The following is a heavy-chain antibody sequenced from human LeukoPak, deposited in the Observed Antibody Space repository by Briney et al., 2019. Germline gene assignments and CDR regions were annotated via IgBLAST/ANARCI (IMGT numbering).Heavy chain of an antibody. CDR3: AREHDYGGPFDY. CDR2: MNPNSGNT. J-gene: IGHJ4*02. CDR1: GYTFTSYD. Sequence: ASVKVSCKASGYTFTSYDINWVRQATGQGLEWMGWMNPNSGNTGYAQKFQSRVTITRNTSISTAYMELSSLRSEGTAVYYCAREHDYGGPFDYWGQGTLVTVSS. V-gene: IGHV1-8*03. D-gene: IGHD4-23*01.